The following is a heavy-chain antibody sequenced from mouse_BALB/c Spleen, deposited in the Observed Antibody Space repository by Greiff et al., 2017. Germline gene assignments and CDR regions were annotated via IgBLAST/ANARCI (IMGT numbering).Heavy chain of an antibody. D-gene: IGHD2-3*01. CDR3: ANDGYYPAWFAY. Sequence: EVKLVESGPSLVKPSQTLSLTCSVTGDSITSGYWNWIRKFPGNKLEYMGYISYSGSTYYNPSLKSRISITRDTSKNQYYLQLNSVTTEDTATYYCANDGYYPAWFAYWGQGTLVTVSA. V-gene: IGHV3-8*02. CDR2: ISYSGST. CDR1: GDSITSGY. J-gene: IGHJ3*01.